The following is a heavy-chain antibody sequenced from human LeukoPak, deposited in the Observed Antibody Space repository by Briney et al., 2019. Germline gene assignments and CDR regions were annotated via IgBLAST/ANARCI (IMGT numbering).Heavy chain of an antibody. CDR1: TYSITSNFH. CDR2: IYYSGST. D-gene: IGHD2-21*01. CDR3: AKSDLPPNWFDP. J-gene: IGHJ5*02. V-gene: IGHV4-59*01. Sequence: PSETLSLTCTISTYSITSNFHWAWIRQPPGKGLEWIGYIYYSGSTNYNPSLKSRVTISVDTSKNQFSLKLSSVTAADTAVYYCAKSDLPPNWFDPWGQGTLVTVSS.